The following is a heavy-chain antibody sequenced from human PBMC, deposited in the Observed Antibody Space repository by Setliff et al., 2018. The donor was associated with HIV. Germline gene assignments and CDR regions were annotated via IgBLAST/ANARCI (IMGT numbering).Heavy chain of an antibody. CDR3: ARAKGYCNDDGCFSNFDY. V-gene: IGHV1-46*01. D-gene: IGHD2-15*01. Sequence: ASVKVSCKASGYTFTSYYMHWVRQAPGQGLEWMGIINPSGGSTSYAQKFQGRVTISADTSKNQFSLKLSSVTAADTAMYYCARAKGYCNDDGCFSNFDYWGQGTLVTVSS. J-gene: IGHJ4*02. CDR2: INPSGGST. CDR1: GYTFTSYY.